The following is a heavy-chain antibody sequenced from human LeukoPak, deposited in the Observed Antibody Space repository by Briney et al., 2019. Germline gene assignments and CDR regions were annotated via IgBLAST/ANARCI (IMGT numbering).Heavy chain of an antibody. CDR2: ISSNGTYI. Sequence: GGSLRLSCAASGFTFSRFTMNWVRQAPGKGLEWVSSISSNGTYIYYADSLRGRLTISRDNAKNSLYLQVNRLGAEDTAVYYCAREGGFHYDSSGDAFDIWGQGTMVTVSS. J-gene: IGHJ3*02. CDR1: GFTFSRFT. V-gene: IGHV3-21*01. CDR3: AREGGFHYDSSGDAFDI. D-gene: IGHD3-22*01.